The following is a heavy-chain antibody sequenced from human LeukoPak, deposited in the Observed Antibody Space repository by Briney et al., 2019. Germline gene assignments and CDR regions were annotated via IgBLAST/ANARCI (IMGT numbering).Heavy chain of an antibody. D-gene: IGHD1-26*01. Sequence: SETLSLTCTVSGGSISSYYWSWIRQPPGKGLEWIGYIYYGGSTNYNPSLKSRVTISVDTSKNQFSLKLSSVTAADTAVYYCARAHGSHYYWFDYWGQGTLVTVSS. CDR2: IYYGGST. J-gene: IGHJ4*02. CDR3: ARAHGSHYYWFDY. V-gene: IGHV4-59*01. CDR1: GGSISSYY.